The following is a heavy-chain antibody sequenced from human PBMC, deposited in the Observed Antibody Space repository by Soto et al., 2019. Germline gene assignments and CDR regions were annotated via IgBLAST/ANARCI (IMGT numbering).Heavy chain of an antibody. V-gene: IGHV2-26*01. J-gene: IGHJ6*02. Sequence: QVTLKESGPVLVKPTETLTLTCTVSGFSLSNARMGVSWIRQPPGKALEWLAHIFSNDEKSYSTSLKSRLTLSKDTSKSQVVLTMTNMDPVDTATYYCARTDCSGGSCYGAYYYGMDVWGQGTTVTVSS. CDR2: IFSNDEK. D-gene: IGHD2-15*01. CDR3: ARTDCSGGSCYGAYYYGMDV. CDR1: GFSLSNARMG.